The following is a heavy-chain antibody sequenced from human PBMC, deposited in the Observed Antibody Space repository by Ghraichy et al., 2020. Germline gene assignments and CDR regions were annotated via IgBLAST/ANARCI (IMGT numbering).Heavy chain of an antibody. J-gene: IGHJ4*02. CDR1: GFTFSSYA. Sequence: GESLRLSCSASGFTFSSYAMHWVRQAPGKGLEYVSAISSNGGSTYYADSVKGRFTISRDNSKNTLYLQMSSLRAEDTAVYYCVKGPMTTVTTFYFDYWGQGTLVTVSS. D-gene: IGHD4-17*01. CDR2: ISSNGGST. V-gene: IGHV3-64D*06. CDR3: VKGPMTTVTTFYFDY.